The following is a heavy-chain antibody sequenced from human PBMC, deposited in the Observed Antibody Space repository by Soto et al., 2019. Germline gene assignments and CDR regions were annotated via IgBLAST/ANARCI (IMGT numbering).Heavy chain of an antibody. J-gene: IGHJ5*02. V-gene: IGHV1-69*13. CDR1: GDTFSSYA. CDR2: IIPTFGRT. D-gene: IGHD2-15*01. Sequence: SVKVSCKASGDTFSSYAISWVRQAPGKGLEWMGKIIPTFGRTNYAQKFQGRLTISANDSTSTAYMELSSLRSEDTAVYYCARGSNHCSGGRCYSDWFDPWGQGTPVTVSS. CDR3: ARGSNHCSGGRCYSDWFDP.